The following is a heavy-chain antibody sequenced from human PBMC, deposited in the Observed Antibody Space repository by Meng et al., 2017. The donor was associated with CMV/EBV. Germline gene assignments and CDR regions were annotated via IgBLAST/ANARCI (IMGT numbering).Heavy chain of an antibody. D-gene: IGHD1-14*01. CDR2: IYYVGSA. CDR1: GDSISSYY. J-gene: IGHJ4*02. Sequence: GSLRLSCTVSGDSISSYYWAWIRQPPGKGLEWIGSIYYVGSANYGRSLSGRVTISMDTSKNQFSLKVSPVTTADTAVYYCARQTGRTPPDYWGQGTLVTVSS. CDR3: ARQTGRTPPDY. V-gene: IGHV4-59*01.